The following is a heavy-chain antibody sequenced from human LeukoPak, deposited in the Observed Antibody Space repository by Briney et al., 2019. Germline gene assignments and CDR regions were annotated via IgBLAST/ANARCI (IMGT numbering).Heavy chain of an antibody. CDR3: ARDYKYAFDN. Sequence: PGGSLRLSCAASGFKFSDYSMNWVRQVPGKGLEWISYIGIDSGKTNYADSVKGRFTISGDKAKNSLYLQMNSLRVEDTAVYYCARDYKYAFDNWGQGTLVTVSS. J-gene: IGHJ4*02. CDR2: IGIDSGKT. CDR1: GFKFSDYS. V-gene: IGHV3-48*01. D-gene: IGHD5-24*01.